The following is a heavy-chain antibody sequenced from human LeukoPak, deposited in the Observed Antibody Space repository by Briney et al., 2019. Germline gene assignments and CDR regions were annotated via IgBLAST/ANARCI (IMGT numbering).Heavy chain of an antibody. CDR2: IYHSGST. J-gene: IGHJ3*02. CDR3: ARGIINDAFDI. CDR1: GGSISSGGYS. D-gene: IGHD3-16*01. Sequence: SETLSLTCAVSGGSISSGGYSWSWIRQPPGKGLEWIGYIYHSGSTYYNPSLKSRVTTPVDRSKNQFSLKLSSVTAADTAVYYCARGIINDAFDIWGQGTMVTVSS. V-gene: IGHV4-30-2*01.